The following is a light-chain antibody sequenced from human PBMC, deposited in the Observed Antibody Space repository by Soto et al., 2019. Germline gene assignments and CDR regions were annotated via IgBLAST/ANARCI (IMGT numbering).Light chain of an antibody. CDR2: EGT. J-gene: IGLJ3*02. CDR1: SRF. Sequence: QSALTQPASVSGSPGQSITISCTGISRFVSWYQQQPDKAPKLLIYEGTQRPSGISYRFSGSQSANTASLTISGLQAEDEADYYCCSSAGTFTWVFGGGTKATVL. V-gene: IGLV2-23*01. CDR3: CSSAGTFTWV.